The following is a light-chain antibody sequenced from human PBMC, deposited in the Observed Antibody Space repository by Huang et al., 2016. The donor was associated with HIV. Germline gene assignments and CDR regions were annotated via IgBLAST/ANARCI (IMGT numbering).Light chain of an antibody. CDR3: QQSDSTPPIT. V-gene: IGKV1-39*01. CDR1: QSISSY. Sequence: DIQLTQSPSSLSASVGDRVTITCRASQSISSYLNWYQQKAGKAPKLLIYAAASVQRWVRARFSGSGSGTDFTLTISSLQPEDFATYYCQQSDSTPPITFGQGTRLEIK. J-gene: IGKJ5*01. CDR2: AAA.